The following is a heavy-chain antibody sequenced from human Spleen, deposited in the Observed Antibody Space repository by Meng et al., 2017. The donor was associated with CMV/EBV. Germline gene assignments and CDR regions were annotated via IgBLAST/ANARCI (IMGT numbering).Heavy chain of an antibody. Sequence: GSLRLSCTVSGGSISSYYWSWIRQPPGKGLEWIGYIYYSGSTNYNPSLKSRVTISVDTSKNQFSLKLRSVTAADTAVYYCARDRVWRALREYHYGMDVWGQGTMVTVSS. CDR1: GGSISSYY. CDR3: ARDRVWRALREYHYGMDV. CDR2: IYYSGST. V-gene: IGHV4-59*12. J-gene: IGHJ6*02. D-gene: IGHD3-3*01.